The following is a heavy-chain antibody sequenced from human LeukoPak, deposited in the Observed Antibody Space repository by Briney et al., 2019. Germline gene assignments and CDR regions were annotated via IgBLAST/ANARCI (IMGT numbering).Heavy chain of an antibody. Sequence: GGSLRLSCAASGFTFSTYVMQWVRQAPGKGLEWVAVIVGDGSNAHYADSVRGRFTVSRDNSKNTLYLQMNSLRAEDTAVYYCARDSITGDNSLDYWGRGTLVTVSS. J-gene: IGHJ4*02. CDR3: ARDSITGDNSLDY. CDR1: GFTFSTYV. V-gene: IGHV3-33*05. CDR2: IVGDGSNA. D-gene: IGHD7-27*01.